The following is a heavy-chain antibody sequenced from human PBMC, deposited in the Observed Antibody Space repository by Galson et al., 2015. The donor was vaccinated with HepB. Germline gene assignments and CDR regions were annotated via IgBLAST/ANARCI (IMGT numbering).Heavy chain of an antibody. J-gene: IGHJ4*02. CDR1: GYTFSSYS. D-gene: IGHD6-13*01. Sequence: SVKVSCKASGYTFSSYSITWVRQAPGQGLEWLGWINAYNGNTNYAQKLQGRVTMTTDTSTSTAYMELRSLRSDDTAVYYCARDGSWYLDYWGQGTLVTVSS. CDR3: ARDGSWYLDY. V-gene: IGHV1-18*01. CDR2: INAYNGNT.